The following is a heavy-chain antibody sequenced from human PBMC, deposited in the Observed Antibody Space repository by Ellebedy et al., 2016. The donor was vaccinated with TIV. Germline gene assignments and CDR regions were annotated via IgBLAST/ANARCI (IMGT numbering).Heavy chain of an antibody. CDR3: ARMRYDFWSGWNLSCFDP. J-gene: IGHJ5*02. V-gene: IGHV4-39*07. Sequence: MPSETLSLTCTVSGASIGSSTYYWGWIRQPPGKGLEWIGSIYYNGSTYYNPSLRSRITISIDTSKNQFSLKLSSVTAADTAVYYCARMRYDFWSGWNLSCFDPWGQGTLVTVSS. CDR2: IYYNGST. D-gene: IGHD3-3*01. CDR1: GASIGSSTYY.